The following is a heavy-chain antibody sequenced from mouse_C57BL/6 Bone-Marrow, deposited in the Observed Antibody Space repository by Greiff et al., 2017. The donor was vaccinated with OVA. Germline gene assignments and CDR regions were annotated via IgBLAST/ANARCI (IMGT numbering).Heavy chain of an antibody. CDR2: ISGGGGNT. J-gene: IGHJ1*03. CDR3: ARTDYGSSLYWYFDV. CDR1: GFTFSSYT. Sequence: EVKVEESGGGLVKPGGSLKLSCAASGFTFSSYTMSWVRQTPEKRLEWVATISGGGGNTYYPDSVKGRFTISRDNAKNTLYLQMSSLRSEDTALYYCARTDYGSSLYWYFDVWGTGTTVTVSS. D-gene: IGHD1-1*01. V-gene: IGHV5-9*01.